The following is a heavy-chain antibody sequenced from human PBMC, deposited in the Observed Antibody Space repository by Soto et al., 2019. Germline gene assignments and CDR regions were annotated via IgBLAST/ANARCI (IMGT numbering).Heavy chain of an antibody. CDR3: AHSPPSVDAAAGTSYFDY. V-gene: IGHV2-5*02. CDR2: IYWDDDK. J-gene: IGHJ4*02. Sequence: SGPTLVNPTQTLTLTCTFSGFSLSTSGVGGGWIRQPPGRALEWLALIYWDDDKRYSPSLKSRLTITKDTSKNQVVLTMTNMDPVDTATYYCAHSPPSVDAAAGTSYFDYWGQGTLVTVSS. CDR1: GFSLSTSGVG. D-gene: IGHD6-13*01.